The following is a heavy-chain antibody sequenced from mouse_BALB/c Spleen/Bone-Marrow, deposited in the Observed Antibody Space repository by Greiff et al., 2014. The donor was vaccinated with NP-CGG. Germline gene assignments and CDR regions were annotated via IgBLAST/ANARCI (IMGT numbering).Heavy chain of an antibody. V-gene: IGHV5-6-5*01. J-gene: IGHJ3*01. Sequence: VQLKESGGGLVKPGGSLKLSCAASGFTFSSYAMSWVRQTPEKRLEWVGSISRGGSTNDPDSVKGRFTITRDNARNILYLQMSSLRSEDTAMYYCAKRGAYGNFWFAYWGQGTLVTVSA. D-gene: IGHD2-10*02. CDR1: GFTFSSYA. CDR3: AKRGAYGNFWFAY. CDR2: ISRGGST.